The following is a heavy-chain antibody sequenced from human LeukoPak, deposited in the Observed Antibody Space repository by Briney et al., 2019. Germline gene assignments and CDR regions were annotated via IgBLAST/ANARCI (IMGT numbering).Heavy chain of an antibody. CDR1: GGSFGGYY. CDR3: ARLIRGSYQMPVIDY. D-gene: IGHD1-26*01. V-gene: IGHV4-34*01. Sequence: SETLSLICAVYGGSFGGYYWSWIRQPPEKGLEWIGEINHGVGTNYNPSLKSRLTISVDTSKNQFSLKLSSVTAADTAVYYCARLIRGSYQMPVIDYWGQGTLVTVSS. CDR2: INHGVGT. J-gene: IGHJ4*02.